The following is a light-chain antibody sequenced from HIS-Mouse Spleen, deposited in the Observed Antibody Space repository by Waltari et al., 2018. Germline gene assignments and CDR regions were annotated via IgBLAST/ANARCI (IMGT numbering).Light chain of an antibody. CDR2: RTN. CDR1: SSNIGSNY. V-gene: IGLV1-47*01. Sequence: QSVLTQPPSASGTPGQRVTISCSGSSSNIGSNYVYWYQQLPGTAPKLLIYRTNTRPSGVPDRFAGSKSGTSASLAISGLRSEDEADYYCAAWDDSLSGYVFGTGTKVTVL. CDR3: AAWDDSLSGYV. J-gene: IGLJ1*01.